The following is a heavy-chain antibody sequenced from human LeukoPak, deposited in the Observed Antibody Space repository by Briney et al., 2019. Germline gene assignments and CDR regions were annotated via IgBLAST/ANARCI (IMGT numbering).Heavy chain of an antibody. CDR1: GGSLSSGDYY. Sequence: SQTLSLTCTLSGGSLSSGDYYWSWFRQPPGKGLEWFGYIYYSGSTYYNPSLKSRATISVDTSKNQSSLNLTLLPAPAPPRFSCDRVVLFVLRSYYMDVWGKGTTVTVSS. CDR3: DRVVLFVLRSYYMDV. J-gene: IGHJ6*03. V-gene: IGHV4-30-4*08. D-gene: IGHD2-21*01. CDR2: IYYSGST.